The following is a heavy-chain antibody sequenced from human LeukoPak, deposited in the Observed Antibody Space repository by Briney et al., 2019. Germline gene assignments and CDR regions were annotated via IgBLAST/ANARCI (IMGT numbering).Heavy chain of an antibody. CDR2: FDPEDGET. Sequence: ASVTVSCKVSGYTLTELSMHWVRQAPGKGLEWMGGFDPEDGETIYAQKFQGRVTMTEDTSTDTAYMELSSLRSEDTAVYYCATAHYSSGYYYYFDYWGQGTLVTVSS. J-gene: IGHJ4*02. CDR1: GYTLTELS. CDR3: ATAHYSSGYYYYFDY. D-gene: IGHD3-22*01. V-gene: IGHV1-24*01.